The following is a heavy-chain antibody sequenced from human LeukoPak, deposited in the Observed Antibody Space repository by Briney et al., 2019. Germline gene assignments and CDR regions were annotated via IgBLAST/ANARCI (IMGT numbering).Heavy chain of an antibody. CDR3: AMSIAARPAEYFQH. CDR1: GYTFTGYY. J-gene: IGHJ1*01. CDR2: INPNSGGT. Sequence: ASVKVSCKASGYTFTGYYMHWVRQAPGQGLEWMGWINPNSGGTNYAQKFQGRVTMTRDTSISTAYMELSRLRSDDTAVYYCAMSIAARPAEYFQHWGQGTLVTVSS. V-gene: IGHV1-2*02. D-gene: IGHD6-6*01.